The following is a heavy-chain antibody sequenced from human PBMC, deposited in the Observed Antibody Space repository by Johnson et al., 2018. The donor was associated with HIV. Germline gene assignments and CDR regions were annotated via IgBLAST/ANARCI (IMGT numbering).Heavy chain of an antibody. D-gene: IGHD2-8*01. V-gene: IGHV3-30*02. CDR1: GFTFSSYG. CDR2: IRYDGSNK. Sequence: ESGGGVVQPGGSLRLSCAASGFTFSSYGMHWVRQAPGKGLEWVAFIRYDGSNKYYADSVKGRFTISRDNSKNTLYLQMNSLRAEDTAVYYCAKRKWSENAFDIWGQVTMVTVSS. CDR3: AKRKWSENAFDI. J-gene: IGHJ3*02.